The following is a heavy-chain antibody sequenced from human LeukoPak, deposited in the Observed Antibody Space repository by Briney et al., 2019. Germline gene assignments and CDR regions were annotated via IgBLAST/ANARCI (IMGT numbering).Heavy chain of an antibody. Sequence: SETLSLTCTVSDDSARSDNYYGGWVRQPPGKGLEWIGNIYYSGSTYYNPSLKSRVTMSVDTSKNQFFLKLNSVTAADTAVYYCARGRPYSGGYHLDYWGQGTLVTVSS. CDR3: ARGRPYSGGYHLDY. V-gene: IGHV4-39*01. CDR2: IYYSGST. D-gene: IGHD1-26*01. CDR1: DDSARSDNYY. J-gene: IGHJ4*02.